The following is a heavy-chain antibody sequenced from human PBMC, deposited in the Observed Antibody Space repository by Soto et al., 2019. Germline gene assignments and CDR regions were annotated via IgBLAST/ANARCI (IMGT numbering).Heavy chain of an antibody. CDR2: ISAYNGNT. D-gene: IGHD2-2*01. V-gene: IGHV1-18*04. Sequence: ASVKVSCKASGYTFTSYGISWVRQAPGQGLEWMGWISAYNGNTNYAQKLQGRVTMTTDTSTSTAYMELRSLRSDDTAVYYCARDSLIVVVPAAIRPDYYYCGMDVWGQGTTVTVSS. J-gene: IGHJ6*02. CDR1: GYTFTSYG. CDR3: ARDSLIVVVPAAIRPDYYYCGMDV.